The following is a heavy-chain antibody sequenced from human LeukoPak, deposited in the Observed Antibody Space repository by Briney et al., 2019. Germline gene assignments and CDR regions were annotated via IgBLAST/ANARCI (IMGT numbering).Heavy chain of an antibody. D-gene: IGHD3-3*01. CDR1: GFTFSSYW. CDR2: IKQDGSEK. J-gene: IGHJ4*02. Sequence: GGSLRLSCAASGFTFSSYWMSWVRQAPGKGLEWVANIKQDGSEKYYVDSVKGRFTISRDNAKNSLYLQMNSLRAEDTAVYYCARGGLYYDFWSGAFDYWGQGTLVTVSS. V-gene: IGHV3-7*01. CDR3: ARGGLYYDFWSGAFDY.